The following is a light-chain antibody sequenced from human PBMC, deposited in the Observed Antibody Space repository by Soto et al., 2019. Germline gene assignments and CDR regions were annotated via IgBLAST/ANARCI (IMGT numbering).Light chain of an antibody. CDR3: QQYNYWRT. J-gene: IGKJ1*01. CDR2: GAS. CDR1: QSVSSN. Sequence: EIVMTQSPATLSVSPGERATLSCRASQSVSSNLAWYQQKPGQAPRLLIYGASTRATGIPARFSGSGSGTEFTLTISSLQSEDFAVYYCQQYNYWRTFGQWTKVEV. V-gene: IGKV3-15*01.